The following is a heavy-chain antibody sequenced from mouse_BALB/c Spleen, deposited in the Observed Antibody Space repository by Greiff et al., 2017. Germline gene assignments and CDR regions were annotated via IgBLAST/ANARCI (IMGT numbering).Heavy chain of an antibody. V-gene: IGHV7-3*02. CDR1: GFTFTDYY. Sequence: DVKLVESGGGLVQPGGSLRLSCATSGFTFTDYYMSWVRQPPGKALEWLGFIRNKANGYTTEYSASVKGRFTISRDNSQSILYLQMNTLRAEDSATYYCARVSYYGSSYSAMDYWGQGTSVTVSS. CDR2: IRNKANGYTT. J-gene: IGHJ4*01. D-gene: IGHD1-1*01. CDR3: ARVSYYGSSYSAMDY.